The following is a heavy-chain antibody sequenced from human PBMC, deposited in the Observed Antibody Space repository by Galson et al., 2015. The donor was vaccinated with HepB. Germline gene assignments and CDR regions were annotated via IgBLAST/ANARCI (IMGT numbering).Heavy chain of an antibody. CDR2: ISYDGTSK. CDR1: GFTFDDHA. Sequence: SLRLSCAASGFTFDDHAMHWVRQAPGEGLEWVAVISYDGTSKYYRDSVKGRFTISRDNSKSTLFLHINNLRAEDTAVYFCVRSRGYYESSAYYSAASLDYWGQGTLVTVSS. CDR3: VRSRGYYESSAYYSAASLDY. V-gene: IGHV3-30-3*01. J-gene: IGHJ4*02. D-gene: IGHD3-22*01.